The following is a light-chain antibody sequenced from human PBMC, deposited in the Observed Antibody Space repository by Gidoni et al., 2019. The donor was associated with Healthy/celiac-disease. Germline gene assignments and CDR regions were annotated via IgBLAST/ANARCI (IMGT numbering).Light chain of an antibody. V-gene: IGKV1-39*01. CDR3: QQSYSNTPGWYT. CDR1: QSISSY. J-gene: IGKJ2*01. CDR2: AAS. Sequence: DIQMPQSPSSLSASVGDRVTITCRASQSISSYLNWYQQKPGKAPKLLIYAASSLQSGVPSRFSGSGSGTDCTLTISSLQTEECATYDCQQSYSNTPGWYTFGQGTKLEIK.